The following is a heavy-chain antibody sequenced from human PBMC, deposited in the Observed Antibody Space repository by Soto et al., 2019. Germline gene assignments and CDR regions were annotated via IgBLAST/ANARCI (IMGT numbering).Heavy chain of an antibody. V-gene: IGHV1-69*01. D-gene: IGHD6-13*01. CDR3: ARNIGGLAAAGRYYYYGMDV. CDR1: GGTFSSYA. J-gene: IGHJ6*02. CDR2: IIPIFGTA. Sequence: QVQLVQSGAEVKKPGSSVKVSCKASGGTFSSYAISWVRQAPGQGLEWMGGIIPIFGTANYAQKFQGRVTIPADESTSTAYMELSSLRSEDTAVYYCARNIGGLAAAGRYYYYGMDVWGQGTTVTVSS.